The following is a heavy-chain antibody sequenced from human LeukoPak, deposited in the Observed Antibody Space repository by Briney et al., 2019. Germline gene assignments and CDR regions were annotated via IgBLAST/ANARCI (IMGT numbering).Heavy chain of an antibody. CDR1: GYSFTNYW. CDR2: IYPGDSDA. CDR3: ARRDISGWYYFDY. V-gene: IGHV5-51*01. Sequence: PGEPLKISCKGSGYSFTNYWIGWVRPMPGKGLGWMGIIYPGDSDARYSPSFQGQVTISADKSNTTAYLQWSSLKASDSAMYYCARRDISGWYYFDYWGQGTLVTVSS. D-gene: IGHD6-19*01. J-gene: IGHJ4*02.